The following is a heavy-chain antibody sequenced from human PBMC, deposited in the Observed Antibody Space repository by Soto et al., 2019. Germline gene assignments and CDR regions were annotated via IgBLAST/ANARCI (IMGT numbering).Heavy chain of an antibody. CDR3: ARGGVGARYYYYYGMDV. CDR2: IIPIFGTA. D-gene: IGHD1-26*01. CDR1: GGTFSSYA. J-gene: IGHJ6*02. Sequence: QVQLVQSGAEVKKPGSSVKVSCKASGGTFSSYAISWVRQAPGQGLEWMGGIIPIFGTANYAQKFQGRVTITADESTSTAYMELSSLRSEDKAVYYCARGGVGARYYYYYGMDVWGQGTTVTVSS. V-gene: IGHV1-69*01.